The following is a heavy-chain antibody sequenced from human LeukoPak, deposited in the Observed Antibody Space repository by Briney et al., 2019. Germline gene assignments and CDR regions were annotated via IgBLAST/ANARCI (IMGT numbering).Heavy chain of an antibody. J-gene: IGHJ4*02. Sequence: PGGSLRLSCAASGFTFSSYEMNWVRQAPGKGLEWVSYISSSGSTIYYADSVKGRFTISRDNAKNSLYLQMHSLRAEDTAVYYCAKSQSQFVVVVAAIIPEYWGQGTLVTVSS. CDR3: AKSQSQFVVVVAAIIPEY. V-gene: IGHV3-48*03. D-gene: IGHD2-15*01. CDR2: ISSSGSTI. CDR1: GFTFSSYE.